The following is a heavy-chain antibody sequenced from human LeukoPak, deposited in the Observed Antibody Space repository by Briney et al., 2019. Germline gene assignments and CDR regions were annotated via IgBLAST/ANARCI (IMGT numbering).Heavy chain of an antibody. Sequence: GGSLRLSCAASGFTFSSYAMSLVRQAPGKGLEWVSAISGSGGSTYYADSVKGRFNISRDNSKNTLYLQMNSLRAEDTAVYYCAKVGRGYSYGSNDYWGQGTLVTVSS. CDR1: GFTFSSYA. CDR3: AKVGRGYSYGSNDY. CDR2: ISGSGGST. V-gene: IGHV3-23*01. D-gene: IGHD5-18*01. J-gene: IGHJ4*02.